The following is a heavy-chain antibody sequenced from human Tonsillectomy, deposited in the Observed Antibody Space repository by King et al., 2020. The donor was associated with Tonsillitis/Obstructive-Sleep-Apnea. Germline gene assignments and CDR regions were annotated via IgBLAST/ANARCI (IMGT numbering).Heavy chain of an antibody. J-gene: IGHJ6*03. D-gene: IGHD3-22*01. CDR3: AKSHVGITSVDYCYYDVDV. Sequence: VQLVESGGGLVQPGGSLRLSCAASGFSFSSYAMSWVRQAPGKGLEWVSSLSGNGVRTYYADSVKGRFTISRDNSKSTLYLQMNSLRADDTAVYDCAKSHVGITSVDYCYYDVDVWGKGTTGTVSS. CDR2: LSGNGVRT. V-gene: IGHV3-23*04. CDR1: GFSFSSYA.